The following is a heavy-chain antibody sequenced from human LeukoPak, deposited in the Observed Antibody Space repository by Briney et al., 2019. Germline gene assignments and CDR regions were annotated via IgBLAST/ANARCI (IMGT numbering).Heavy chain of an antibody. J-gene: IGHJ4*02. CDR2: IIPIFGTA. V-gene: IGHV1-69*01. Sequence: SVKVSCKASGGTFSSYAISWVRQAPGQGLEWMGGIIPIFGTANYAQKFQGRVTITADESTSTAYMELSSLRSEDTAVYYCASPLKSGYSYGFDYWGQGTLVTVSS. D-gene: IGHD5-18*01. CDR3: ASPLKSGYSYGFDY. CDR1: GGTFSSYA.